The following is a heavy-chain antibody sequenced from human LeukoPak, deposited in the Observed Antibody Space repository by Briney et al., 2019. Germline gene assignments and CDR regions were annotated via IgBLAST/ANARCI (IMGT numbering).Heavy chain of an antibody. Sequence: ASVKVSCKDSGYTLTSHRISWVRQAPGQGLEWMGWISAYNGNTNYAQKLQGRITMTTDTSTSTAYMDLRSLRSNDTAVYYCARGSTTGPTLWYWGQGTLVTPSS. CDR1: GYTLTSHR. CDR3: ARGSTTGPTLWY. D-gene: IGHD1-1*01. CDR2: ISAYNGNT. V-gene: IGHV1-18*01. J-gene: IGHJ4*02.